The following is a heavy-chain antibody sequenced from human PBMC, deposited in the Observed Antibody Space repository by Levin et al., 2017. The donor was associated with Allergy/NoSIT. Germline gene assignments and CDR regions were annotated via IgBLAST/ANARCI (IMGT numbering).Heavy chain of an antibody. CDR2: IYYSGST. CDR1: GGSVSSGSYY. V-gene: IGHV4-61*01. J-gene: IGHJ4*02. D-gene: IGHD3-3*01. CDR3: AVGTAGMNFWSGYYRRGYYFDY. Sequence: SETLSLTCTVSGGSVSSGSYYWSWIRQPPGKGLEWIGYIYYSGSTNYNPSLKSRFTISVDTSKNQFSLKLSSVTAAETAVYYCAVGTAGMNFWSGYYRRGYYFDYWGQGTLVTVSS.